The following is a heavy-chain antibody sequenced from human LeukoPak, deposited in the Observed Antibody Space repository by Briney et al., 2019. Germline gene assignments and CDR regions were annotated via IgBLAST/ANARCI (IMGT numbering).Heavy chain of an antibody. Sequence: PGGSLRLSCAASGFTFSSYSMNWVRQAPGKGLEWVSSISSSSSYIYYADSVKGRFTISRDNAKNSLYLQMNSLRAEDTAVYYCARVPHGLGYFDYWGQGTLVTVSS. D-gene: IGHD6-19*01. CDR3: ARVPHGLGYFDY. CDR2: ISSSSSYI. CDR1: GFTFSSYS. J-gene: IGHJ4*02. V-gene: IGHV3-21*01.